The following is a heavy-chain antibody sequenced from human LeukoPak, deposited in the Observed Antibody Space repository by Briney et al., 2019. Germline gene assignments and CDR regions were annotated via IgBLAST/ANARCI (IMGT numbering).Heavy chain of an antibody. CDR1: DFMFSDYW. V-gene: IGHV3-7*01. CDR3: ATYDNWVAGDV. D-gene: IGHD1-20*01. J-gene: IGHJ6*02. Sequence: PGGSLRLSCVASDFMFSDYWMSWVRQAPGKGPEWVANIDKDGSEDHYVDSVKGRFTVSRDNAKNSLFLQMNSLRVEDTAVYYCATYDNWVAGDVWGQGTTVSVSS. CDR2: IDKDGSED.